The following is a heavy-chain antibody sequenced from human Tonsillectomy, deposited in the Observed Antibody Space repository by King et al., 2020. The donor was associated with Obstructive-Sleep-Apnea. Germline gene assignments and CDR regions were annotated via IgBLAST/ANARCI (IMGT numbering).Heavy chain of an antibody. Sequence: VQLVESGGGLVQPARSLRLSCAASGFTFDDYAMHWVRQAPGKGLEWVSAISWNSGSIGYADSVKGRFTISRDNAKNSLYLQMNSLRAEDTALYYCAKGMRANYYGSGSYDYWGQGTLVTVSS. D-gene: IGHD3-10*01. J-gene: IGHJ4*02. CDR3: AKGMRANYYGSGSYDY. V-gene: IGHV3-9*01. CDR1: GFTFDDYA. CDR2: ISWNSGSI.